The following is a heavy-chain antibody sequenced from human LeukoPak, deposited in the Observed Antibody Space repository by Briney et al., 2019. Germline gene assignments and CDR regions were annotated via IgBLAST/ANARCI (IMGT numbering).Heavy chain of an antibody. D-gene: IGHD6-13*01. CDR2: MSNDGSIK. CDR3: ARGYSSSWYSSAFDI. CDR1: GFPFQWYT. V-gene: IGHV3-30-3*01. J-gene: IGHJ3*02. Sequence: GALELSFAASGFPFQWYTIQWVRPASSKGLGGGGGMSNDGSIKKYADSVKGRFTISRDNSKNTLYLQMNSLRAEDTAVYYCARGYSSSWYSSAFDIWGQGTMVTVSS.